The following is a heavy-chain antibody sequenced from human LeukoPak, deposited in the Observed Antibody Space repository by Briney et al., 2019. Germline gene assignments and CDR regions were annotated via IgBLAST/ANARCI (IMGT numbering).Heavy chain of an antibody. V-gene: IGHV4-39*01. D-gene: IGHD5-18*01. J-gene: IGHJ4*02. Sequence: SETLSLTCTVSGGSISSSSYYWGWIRQPPGKGLEWIGSIYYSGSTYYNPSLKSRVTIFVDTSKNQFSLKLSSVTAADTAVYYCARNFVDTAMVMNYWGQGTLVTVSS. CDR3: ARNFVDTAMVMNY. CDR1: GGSISSSSYY. CDR2: IYYSGST.